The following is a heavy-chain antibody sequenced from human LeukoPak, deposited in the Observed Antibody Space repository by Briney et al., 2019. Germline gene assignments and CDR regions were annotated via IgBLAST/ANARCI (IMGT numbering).Heavy chain of an antibody. Sequence: GRSLRLSCAASGFAFSSYGLHWVRQAPGKGLEWVAVIWYDGSTKYYADSLKGRFTISRDNSKNTLYLQMNSLRAEDTAVYYCATDGQSSGWYGFDYWGQGTLVTVSS. V-gene: IGHV3-33*01. CDR2: IWYDGSTK. J-gene: IGHJ4*02. CDR3: ATDGQSSGWYGFDY. D-gene: IGHD6-19*01. CDR1: GFAFSSYG.